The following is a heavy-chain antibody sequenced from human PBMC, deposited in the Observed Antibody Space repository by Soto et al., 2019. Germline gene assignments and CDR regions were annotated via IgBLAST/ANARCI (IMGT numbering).Heavy chain of an antibody. CDR3: ANVDYYDSSGYYFVDPNNSRAFDY. CDR1: GFTFSSYA. D-gene: IGHD3-22*01. CDR2: ISGSGGST. Sequence: GGSLRLSCAASGFTFSSYAMSWVRQAPGKGLEWVSAISGSGGSTYYADSVKGRFTISRDNSKNTLYLQMNSLRAEDTAVYYCANVDYYDSSGYYFVDPNNSRAFDYWGQGTLVTVSS. J-gene: IGHJ4*02. V-gene: IGHV3-23*01.